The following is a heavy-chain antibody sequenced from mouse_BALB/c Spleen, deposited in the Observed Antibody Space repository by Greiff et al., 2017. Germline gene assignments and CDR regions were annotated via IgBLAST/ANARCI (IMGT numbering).Heavy chain of an antibody. D-gene: IGHD6-1*01. Sequence: VQLQQSGAELVRSGASVKLSCTASGFNIKDYYMHWVKQRPEQGLEWIGWIDPETGGTAYNQKFKGKATLTADKSSSTAYMELRSLTSEDSAVYYCTRGGATDYWGQGTTLTVSS. CDR1: GFNIKDYY. CDR3: TRGGATDY. CDR2: IDPETGGT. J-gene: IGHJ2*01. V-gene: IGHV14-4*02.